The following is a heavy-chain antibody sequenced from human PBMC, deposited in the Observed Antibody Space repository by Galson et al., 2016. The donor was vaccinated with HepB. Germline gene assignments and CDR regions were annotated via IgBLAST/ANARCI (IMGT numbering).Heavy chain of an antibody. CDR1: GYTFTSYD. CDR3: TRGWDP. V-gene: IGHV1-8*01. Sequence: SVKVSCKASGYTFTSYDINWVRQASGQGLEWMGWINPDSGDTGYAQKFQGRVTMTTDTSINTAYMELSSPRSQDTALDYCTRGWDPWGQGTLVIVSS. J-gene: IGHJ5*02. CDR2: INPDSGDT.